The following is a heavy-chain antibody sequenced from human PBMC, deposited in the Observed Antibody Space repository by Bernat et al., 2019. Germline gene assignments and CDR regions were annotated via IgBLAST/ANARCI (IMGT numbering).Heavy chain of an antibody. D-gene: IGHD2/OR15-2a*01. Sequence: EVQLVESGGGLVQPGRSLRLSCTASGFTFGDYDVSWVRQAPGKGLGWVGFIRSKAYGGQPEYAASVKGRFTISRDDSISIAYLQMNSLKTDDTAVYYCGRQYYFDYWGQGTLVTVSS. CDR3: GRQYYFDY. CDR2: IRSKAYGGQP. CDR1: GFTFGDYD. V-gene: IGHV3-49*04. J-gene: IGHJ4*02.